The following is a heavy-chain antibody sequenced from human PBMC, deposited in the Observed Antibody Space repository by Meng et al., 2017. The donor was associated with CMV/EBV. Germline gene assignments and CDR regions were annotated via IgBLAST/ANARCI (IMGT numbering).Heavy chain of an antibody. CDR1: GFTLSSYW. J-gene: IGHJ4*02. D-gene: IGHD2-8*01. Sequence: ARSLRLSCAASGFTLSSYWTSWVRQAPGKWLEWVANIKQEGSEKYYVDSVKGRFTISRDNAKNSLYLQMNSLRAEDTAVYYCASITSGYCTNGVCVYWGQGTLVTVSS. V-gene: IGHV3-7*01. CDR3: ASITSGYCTNGVCVY. CDR2: IKQEGSEK.